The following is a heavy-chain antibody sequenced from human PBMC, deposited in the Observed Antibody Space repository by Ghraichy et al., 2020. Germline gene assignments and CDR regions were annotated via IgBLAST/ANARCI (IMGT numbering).Heavy chain of an antibody. CDR2: MHPGDSYS. V-gene: IGHV5-51*01. CDR3: ATSVTGTYASYFDP. Sequence: GESLNISCKGSGDAVGAYWIAWVRQMPGKGLEWMGIMHPGDSYSRYRPSFEGQVTMSADKSINTAYLQWNSLKASDTAMYYCATSVTGTYASYFDPWGQGTLVILSS. J-gene: IGHJ5*02. CDR1: GDAVGAYW. D-gene: IGHD1-7*01.